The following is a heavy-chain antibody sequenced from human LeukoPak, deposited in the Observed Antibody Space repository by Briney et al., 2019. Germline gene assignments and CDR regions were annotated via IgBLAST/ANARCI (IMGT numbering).Heavy chain of an antibody. CDR1: GGSISSYY. Sequence: TSETLSLTCTVSGGSISSYYWSWIRQPAGKGLEWIGRIYSSGSTNYNPSLKSRVTMSVDTSKNQFSLKLSSVTAADTAVYYCARDRGYCRGGSCYLDCWGQGTLVTVSS. CDR3: ARDRGYCRGGSCYLDC. D-gene: IGHD2-15*01. J-gene: IGHJ4*02. CDR2: IYSSGST. V-gene: IGHV4-4*07.